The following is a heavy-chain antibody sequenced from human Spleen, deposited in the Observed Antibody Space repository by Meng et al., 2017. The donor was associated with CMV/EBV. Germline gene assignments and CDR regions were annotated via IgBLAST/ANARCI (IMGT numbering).Heavy chain of an antibody. CDR1: GYTFTGYY. Sequence: SCKASGYTFTGYYMHWVRQAPGQGLEWMGWINPNSGGTNYAQKLHDRVTMTTDRSITTVYMELNGLTSDDTAIFYCARDVGTGAAGYWGQGTLVTVSS. CDR3: ARDVGTGAAGY. J-gene: IGHJ4*02. CDR2: INPNSGGT. D-gene: IGHD1-1*01. V-gene: IGHV1-2*02.